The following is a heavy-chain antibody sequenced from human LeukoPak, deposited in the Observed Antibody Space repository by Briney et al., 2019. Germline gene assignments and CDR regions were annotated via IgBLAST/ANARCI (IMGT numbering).Heavy chain of an antibody. Sequence: GASVKVSCKASGDTFTGYYMHWVRQAPGQGLEWMGRINPNSGGTNYAQKFQGRVTMTRDTSISTAYMELSRLRSDDTAVYYCASSSSWYGGQDDYWGQGTLVTVSS. D-gene: IGHD6-13*01. CDR1: GDTFTGYY. J-gene: IGHJ4*02. CDR3: ASSSSWYGGQDDY. CDR2: INPNSGGT. V-gene: IGHV1-2*06.